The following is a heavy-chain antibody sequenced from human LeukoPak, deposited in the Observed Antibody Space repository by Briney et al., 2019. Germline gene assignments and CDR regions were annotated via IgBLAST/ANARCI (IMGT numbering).Heavy chain of an antibody. D-gene: IGHD6-13*01. J-gene: IGHJ3*01. Sequence: GGSLRLSSAASGFTFSGSAIHWVRQAFGKGLEWIGRIKTKPDNYATAFAASVKVRFTIPRDDSKNTAYLQMYSLKTEDTAVYYCTRLPSPRWASDVWGQGTVVTVSS. CDR2: IKTKPDNYAT. CDR3: TRLPSPRWASDV. V-gene: IGHV3-73*01. CDR1: GFTFSGSA.